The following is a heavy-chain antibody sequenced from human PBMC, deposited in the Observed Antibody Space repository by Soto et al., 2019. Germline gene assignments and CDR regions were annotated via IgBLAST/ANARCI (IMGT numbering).Heavy chain of an antibody. CDR1: GYTFTNFG. CDR2: ISTYNGNT. CDR3: ARGRYCSSISCSLGVEFDS. D-gene: IGHD2-2*01. V-gene: IGHV1-18*01. Sequence: QVQLVQSGAEVKKPGASVKVSCKASGYTFTNFGINWVRQAPGQGLEWVGWISTYNGNTNYAQKVQGRVTMTTDTAKSTAYMELRSLRSDDTAVYYCARGRYCSSISCSLGVEFDSWGQGTLVTVSS. J-gene: IGHJ4*02.